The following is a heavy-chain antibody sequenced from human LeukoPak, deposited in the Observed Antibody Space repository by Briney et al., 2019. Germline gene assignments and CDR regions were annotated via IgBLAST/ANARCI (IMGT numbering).Heavy chain of an antibody. V-gene: IGHV3-49*04. CDR3: TRDREAAAGINALDI. CDR2: ITSKAFGGTA. CDR1: GGTFGDYA. Sequence: GGSLRLSCRPSGGTFGDYAMSWVRQARGRGREWEGFITSKAFGGTAEYAASVKGRFTISRDDSKSLAYLQMNSLNTEDTAVYYCTRDREAAAGINALDIWGQGTMVTVSS. D-gene: IGHD6-13*01. J-gene: IGHJ3*02.